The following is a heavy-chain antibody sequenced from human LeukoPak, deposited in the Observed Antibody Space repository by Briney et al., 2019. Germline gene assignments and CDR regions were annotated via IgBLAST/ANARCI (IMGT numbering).Heavy chain of an antibody. J-gene: IGHJ5*02. CDR1: GFDLSAYW. D-gene: IGHD3-10*01. CDR3: ARGRGPYGWFDP. CDR2: KSSDGSNT. Sequence: HPGGSLRLSCAASGFDLSAYWMHWVRHVPGKGLVWVSRKSSDGSNTNYADSVKGRFTVSRDNAKNTLYLQMNSLRVEDTAVYYCARGRGPYGWFDPWGQGTLVTVSS. V-gene: IGHV3-74*01.